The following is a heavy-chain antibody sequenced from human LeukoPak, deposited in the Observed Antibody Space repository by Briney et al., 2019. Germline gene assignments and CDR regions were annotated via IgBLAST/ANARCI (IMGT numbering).Heavy chain of an antibody. CDR3: ARARPRGWYFDY. D-gene: IGHD6-19*01. CDR1: GFTFSSYS. Sequence: AGSLRLSCAASGFTFSSYSMNWVRQAPGKGLEWVSSISSSSSYIYYADSVKGRFTISRDNAKNSLYLQMNSLRAEDTAVYYCARARPRGWYFDYWGQGTLVTVSS. V-gene: IGHV3-21*01. J-gene: IGHJ4*02. CDR2: ISSSSSYI.